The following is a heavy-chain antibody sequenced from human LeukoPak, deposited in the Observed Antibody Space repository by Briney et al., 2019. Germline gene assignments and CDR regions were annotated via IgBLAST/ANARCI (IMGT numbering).Heavy chain of an antibody. CDR2: ISYDGSNK. J-gene: IGHJ4*02. CDR3: GRHAYGGSPPLS. D-gene: IGHD3-10*01. Sequence: GGSLRLSCAASGFTFSSYGMHWVRQAPGKGLEWVAVISYDGSNKYYADSVKGRFTISRDNAKNTVYLQMNNLRAEDTALYYCGRHAYGGSPPLSWGQGALVTVSS. V-gene: IGHV3-30*14. CDR1: GFTFSSYG.